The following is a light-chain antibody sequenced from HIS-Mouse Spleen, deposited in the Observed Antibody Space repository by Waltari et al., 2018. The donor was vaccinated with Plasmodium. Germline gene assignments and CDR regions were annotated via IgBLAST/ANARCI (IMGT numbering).Light chain of an antibody. CDR1: ALPKKS. Sequence: SYELTPPPSVSVSPGQTASITCSGDALPKKSAYWYQQKSGQAPVLVIYEDSKRPSGIPERFSGSSSGTMATLTISGAQVEDEADYYCYSTDSSGNHRVFGGGTKLTVL. CDR3: YSTDSSGNHRV. V-gene: IGLV3-10*01. J-gene: IGLJ3*02. CDR2: EDS.